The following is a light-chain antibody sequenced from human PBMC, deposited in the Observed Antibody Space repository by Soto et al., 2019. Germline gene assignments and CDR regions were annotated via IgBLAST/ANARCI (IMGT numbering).Light chain of an antibody. V-gene: IGLV2-14*01. CDR2: AVS. CDR3: SSSSASSTWV. Sequence: QSALTQHASVSGSPGQSITISCTGTSSDVGGNDYVSWYEQHPGKAPKLTIYAVSSRPSGVSNRSSGSKSVNTAHLTISGLQAEDEADYYCSSSSASSTWVVSRGTMLTVL. CDR1: SSDVGGNDY. J-gene: IGLJ3*02.